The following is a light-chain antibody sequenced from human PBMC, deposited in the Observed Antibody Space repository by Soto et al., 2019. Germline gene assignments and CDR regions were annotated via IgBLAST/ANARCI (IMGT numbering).Light chain of an antibody. CDR2: DVS. Sequence: QSALTQPASVSGSPGQLITISCTGTSSDVGGYNYVSWYQQHPNKAPKLMIYDVSNRPSGVSNRFSGSKSGNTASLTISGLQAEDEADYYCSSYSSSSTPYVFGTGTQLTVL. V-gene: IGLV2-14*03. J-gene: IGLJ1*01. CDR1: SSDVGGYNY. CDR3: SSYSSSSTPYV.